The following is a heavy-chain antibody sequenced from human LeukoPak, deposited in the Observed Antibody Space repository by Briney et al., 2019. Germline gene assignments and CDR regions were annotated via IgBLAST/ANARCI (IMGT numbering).Heavy chain of an antibody. D-gene: IGHD3-22*01. CDR1: GVSMNYYF. CDR3: ARTGGYYYYAFDI. J-gene: IGHJ3*02. CDR2: IHSSGTT. V-gene: IGHV4-4*07. Sequence: SETLSLTCTVSGVSMNYYFWNWIRQPAGEGLQWIGRIHSSGTTNYNPSLKSRVTMSIDTSKNQFSLKLSSVTAADTAVYYCARTGGYYYYAFDIWGQGTMVTVSS.